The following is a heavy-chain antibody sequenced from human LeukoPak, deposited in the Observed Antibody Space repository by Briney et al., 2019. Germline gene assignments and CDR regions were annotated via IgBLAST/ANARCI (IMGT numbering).Heavy chain of an antibody. D-gene: IGHD3-10*01. J-gene: IGHJ4*02. Sequence: PSETLSLTCTVSGGSISSYYWSWIRQPPGKGLEWIGCIYYSGSTNYNPSLKSRVTISVDTSKNQFSLKLSSVTAADTAVYYCARTRGQLRGSGRGFDYWGQGTLVTVSS. V-gene: IGHV4-59*01. CDR3: ARTRGQLRGSGRGFDY. CDR2: IYYSGST. CDR1: GGSISSYY.